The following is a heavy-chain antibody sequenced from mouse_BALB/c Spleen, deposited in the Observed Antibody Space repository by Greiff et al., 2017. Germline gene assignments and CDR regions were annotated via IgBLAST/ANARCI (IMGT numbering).Heavy chain of an antibody. CDR2: INPSTGYT. CDR3: ARRGYGNYPFAY. V-gene: IGHV1-7*01. CDR1: GYTFTSYW. Sequence: QVQLKESGAELAKPGASVKMSCKASGYTFTSYWMHWVKQRPGQGLEWIGYINPSTGYTEYNQKFKDKATLTADKSSSTAYMQLSSLTSEDSAVYYCARRGYGNYPFAYWGQGTLVTVSA. J-gene: IGHJ3*01. D-gene: IGHD2-10*02.